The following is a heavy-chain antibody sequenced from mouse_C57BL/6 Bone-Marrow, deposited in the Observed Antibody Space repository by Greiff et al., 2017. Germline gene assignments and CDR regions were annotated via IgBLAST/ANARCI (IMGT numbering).Heavy chain of an antibody. CDR3: TVEEYYGSRW. CDR2: IRNKASTHAT. D-gene: IGHD1-1*01. J-gene: IGHJ2*01. Sequence: EVKLMESGGGLVQPGGSMKLSCAASGFSFSDAWMNWVRQSQGKGLEWVAEIRNKASTHATYYAESVKGRFTISRDDAKSSVYLQMNSLRAEDTDIYYCTVEEYYGSRWWGRGTALTV. V-gene: IGHV6-6*01. CDR1: GFSFSDAW.